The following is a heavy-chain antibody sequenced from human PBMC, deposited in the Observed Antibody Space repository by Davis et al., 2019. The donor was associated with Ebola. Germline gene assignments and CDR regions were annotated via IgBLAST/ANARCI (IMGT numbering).Heavy chain of an antibody. D-gene: IGHD2-15*01. J-gene: IGHJ4*02. Sequence: GGSLRLSCAASGFTLSSYWMHWVRQAPDKGLEWVAVIWYDGSRKYYGDSVKGRFTISRDNSNNLLYLQMNSLRAEDTAVYYCAIPDCSGANCYSVYIKNWGQGTLVTVSS. CDR2: IWYDGSRK. CDR1: GFTLSSYW. CDR3: AIPDCSGANCYSVYIKN. V-gene: IGHV3-33*08.